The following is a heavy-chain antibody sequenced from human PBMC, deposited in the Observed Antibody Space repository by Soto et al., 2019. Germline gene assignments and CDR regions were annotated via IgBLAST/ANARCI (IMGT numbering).Heavy chain of an antibody. CDR1: GFTFSNAW. CDR3: TRNWGHGMDV. CDR2: IKSKTDGRTT. J-gene: IGHJ6*02. V-gene: IGHV3-15*07. Sequence: EVQLVESGGGLVKPGGSLRLSCAASGFTFSNAWMNWVRQAPGKGLEWVGRIKSKTDGRTTDYAAPVKGRFTISRDDSKNMLYLQRNSLKTEDTAVYYCTRNWGHGMDVWGQGTTVTVSS. D-gene: IGHD7-27*01.